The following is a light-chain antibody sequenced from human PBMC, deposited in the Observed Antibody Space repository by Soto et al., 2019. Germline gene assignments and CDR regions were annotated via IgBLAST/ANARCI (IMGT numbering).Light chain of an antibody. CDR3: QQYGNSPYT. J-gene: IGKJ2*01. CDR1: QSVSSSY. Sequence: EIVLTQSPGTLSLSPGERATLSCRASQSVSSSYLAWYQQKPGQTPRLLIYGASSRATGIPDRFSGSGSGTDFHLTISRLEPEDFAVYYCQQYGNSPYTFGQGTMLEIK. CDR2: GAS. V-gene: IGKV3-20*01.